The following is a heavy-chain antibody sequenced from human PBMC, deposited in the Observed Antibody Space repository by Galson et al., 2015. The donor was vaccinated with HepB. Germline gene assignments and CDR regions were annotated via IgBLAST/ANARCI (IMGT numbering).Heavy chain of an antibody. CDR1: GFSFSSYT. D-gene: IGHD3-3*01. V-gene: IGHV3-21*01. CDR2: ISTNSSYI. Sequence: SLRLSCAASGFSFSSYTMNWVRQAPGEGLEWVSSISTNSSYIYYADSVKGRFTVSRDSAKNSLYLQMNSLRAEDTAVYYCARVITIFGEYNYYGMDVWGQGTTVTVSS. CDR3: ARVITIFGEYNYYGMDV. J-gene: IGHJ6*02.